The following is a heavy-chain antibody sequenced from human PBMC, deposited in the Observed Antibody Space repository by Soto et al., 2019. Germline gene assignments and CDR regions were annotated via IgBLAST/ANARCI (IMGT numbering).Heavy chain of an antibody. Sequence: SETLSLTCTVTGDSITSGGYYWSWIRQHPGKGLEWLGYIYGSGGSGSTLYNPSLKSRITLSVDTSKTQFSLNLSSVTVADTAVYFCARKKPGYFSAIDYWGQGPLVTVST. J-gene: IGHJ4*02. V-gene: IGHV4-31*03. CDR1: GDSITSGGYY. CDR2: IYGSGGSGST. D-gene: IGHD2-15*01. CDR3: ARKKPGYFSAIDY.